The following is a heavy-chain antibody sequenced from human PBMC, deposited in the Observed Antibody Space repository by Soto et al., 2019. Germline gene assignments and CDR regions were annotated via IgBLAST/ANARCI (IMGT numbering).Heavy chain of an antibody. J-gene: IGHJ5*02. CDR2: IHRDGNT. CDR1: GFPVCNNY. Sequence: GGSTRISCAASGFPVCNNYMSWVRQPPGKGLEWVSVIHRDGNTYYADSVKGRFTISRDNSKNTLSLQMNSLRAEDTAVYYCAKDVSWGQGTLVTVSS. CDR3: AKDVS. V-gene: IGHV3-66*01.